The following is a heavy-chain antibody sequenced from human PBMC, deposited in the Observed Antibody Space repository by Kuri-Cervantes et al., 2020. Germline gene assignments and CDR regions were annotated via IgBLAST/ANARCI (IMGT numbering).Heavy chain of an antibody. J-gene: IGHJ4*02. Sequence: GGSLRLSCAASGFTFSSYDMHWVRQATGKGLEWVSAIGTAGDTYYPGSVKGRFTISRENAKNSLYLQMNSLRAGDTAVYYCARDPDGQVGVWGSYRLIGHYFDYWGQGTLVTVSS. V-gene: IGHV3-13*01. D-gene: IGHD3-16*02. CDR1: GFTFSSYD. CDR3: ARDPDGQVGVWGSYRLIGHYFDY. CDR2: IGTAGDT.